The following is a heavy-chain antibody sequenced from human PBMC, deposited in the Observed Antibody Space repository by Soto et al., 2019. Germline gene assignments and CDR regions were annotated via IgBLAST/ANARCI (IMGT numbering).Heavy chain of an antibody. J-gene: IGHJ6*02. CDR2: ISSSSSYI. CDR1: GFTFSSYS. CDR3: ARDVGAAAGKAHYGMDV. Sequence: EVQLVESGGGLVKPGGSLRLSCAASGFTFSSYSMNWVRQAPGKGLEWVSSISSSSSYIYYADSVKGRFTISRDNAKNSLYLQMNSLRAEDTAVYYCARDVGAAAGKAHYGMDVWGQGTTVTVSS. V-gene: IGHV3-21*01. D-gene: IGHD6-13*01.